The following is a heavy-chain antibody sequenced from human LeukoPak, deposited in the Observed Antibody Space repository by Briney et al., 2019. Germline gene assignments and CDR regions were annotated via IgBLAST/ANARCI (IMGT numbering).Heavy chain of an antibody. D-gene: IGHD2-2*01. CDR2: IYGRADNT. Sequence: GGSLRLSCAASGFTFSSYTMTWVRQAPGKGLEWVSSIYGRADNTYYADSVKGRFTISRDNSENTLYLQMNSLRVDDTAVYYCVKDRGRQLLSLYDAFHIWGQGTMVTASS. V-gene: IGHV3-23*01. CDR1: GFTFSSYT. J-gene: IGHJ3*02. CDR3: VKDRGRQLLSLYDAFHI.